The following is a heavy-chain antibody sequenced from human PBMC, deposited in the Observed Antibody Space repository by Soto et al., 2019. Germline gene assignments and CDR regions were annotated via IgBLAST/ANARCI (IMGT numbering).Heavy chain of an antibody. CDR3: ARRAETNGWNGFGADKYYFDF. CDR1: GYTFTSYD. Sequence: ASVKVSCKASGYTFTSYDIYWVRQATGQGLEWMGWMNPSTGNSGYAQKFQGRVTMTSDTSVSTAHMELSSLRSEDTAVYYCARRAETNGWNGFGADKYYFDFWGQGTLVTVSS. V-gene: IGHV1-8*01. CDR2: MNPSTGNS. D-gene: IGHD1-1*01. J-gene: IGHJ4*02.